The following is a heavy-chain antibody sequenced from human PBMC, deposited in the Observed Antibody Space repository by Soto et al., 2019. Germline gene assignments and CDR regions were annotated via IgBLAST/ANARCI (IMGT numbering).Heavy chain of an antibody. CDR2: INPSGGST. Sequence: GPSVKVSCKASGYTFTSYYMHWVRQAPGQGLEWMGIINPSGGSTSYAQKFQGRVTMTRDTSTSTVYMELSSLRSEDTAVYYCARDLGLRFLEWLPHHYYGMDVWGQGTTVTVSS. CDR3: ARDLGLRFLEWLPHHYYGMDV. V-gene: IGHV1-46*01. D-gene: IGHD3-3*01. CDR1: GYTFTSYY. J-gene: IGHJ6*02.